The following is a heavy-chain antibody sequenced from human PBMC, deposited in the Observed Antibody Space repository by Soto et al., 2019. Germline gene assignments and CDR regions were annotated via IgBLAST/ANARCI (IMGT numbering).Heavy chain of an antibody. CDR2: MNPNSGNT. D-gene: IGHD6-13*01. J-gene: IGHJ6*02. CDR3: AREKSSSWYYYYYYGMDV. Sequence: ASVKVSCKASGYTFTSYGISWVRQAPGQGLEWMGWMNPNSGNTGYAQKFQGRVTMTRNTSISTAYMELSSLRSEDTAVYYCAREKSSSWYYYYYYGMDVWGQGTKVTVSS. CDR1: GYTFTSYG. V-gene: IGHV1-8*02.